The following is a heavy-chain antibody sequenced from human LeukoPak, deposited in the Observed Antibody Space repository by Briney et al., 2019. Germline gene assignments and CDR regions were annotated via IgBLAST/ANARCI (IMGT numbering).Heavy chain of an antibody. J-gene: IGHJ6*02. CDR3: ARGYYYGMDV. CDR2: ISDSGGST. CDR1: GFTFSIYA. Sequence: PGGSLRLSCATSGFTFSIYAMSWVRQAPGKGLEWVSTISDSGGSTYYADSVKGRFTISRDSAKNTLYLQMNSLRAEDTAVYYCARGYYYGMDVWGQGTTVTVSS. V-gene: IGHV3-23*01.